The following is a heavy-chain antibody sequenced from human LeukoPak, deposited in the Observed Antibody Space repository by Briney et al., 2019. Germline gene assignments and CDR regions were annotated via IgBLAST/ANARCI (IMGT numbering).Heavy chain of an antibody. CDR3: ARAYGGSSWYGY. CDR2: MNPNSGNT. CDR1: GYTFTSYD. Sequence: ASVKVSCKASGYTFTSYDINWVRQATGQGVEWMGWMNPNSGNTGYAQKFQGRVTMTRNTSISTAYMELSSLRSEDTAVYYCARAYGGSSWYGYWGQGTLVTVSS. D-gene: IGHD6-13*01. V-gene: IGHV1-8*01. J-gene: IGHJ4*02.